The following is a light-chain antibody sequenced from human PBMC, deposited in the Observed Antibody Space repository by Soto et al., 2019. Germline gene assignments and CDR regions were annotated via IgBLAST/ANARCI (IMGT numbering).Light chain of an antibody. Sequence: VLTQPPSASGTPGQRVTIPCSGTHSNIGRNSVNWYLQLPGTAPRLLIFSSNQRPLGVPDRFSGSRSGTSASLAITGLRSEDDAYYYCAAWDDSLNGRVFGGGTKLTVL. J-gene: IGLJ3*02. V-gene: IGLV1-44*01. CDR3: AAWDDSLNGRV. CDR2: SSN. CDR1: HSNIGRNS.